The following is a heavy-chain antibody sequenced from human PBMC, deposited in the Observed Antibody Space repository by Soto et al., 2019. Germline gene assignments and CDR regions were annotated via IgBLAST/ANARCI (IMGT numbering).Heavy chain of an antibody. CDR1: GYTFTGGY. CDR2: INPNSGGT. D-gene: IGHD1-1*01. CDR3: ARGRTGTTSYFDY. V-gene: IGHV1-2*02. J-gene: IGHJ4*02. Sequence: ASVKVSCNAAGYTFTGGYLHWGRQAPGQGLEWMGWINPNSGGTNYAQKFQGRVTMTRDTSISTAYMELSRLRSDDTAVYYCARGRTGTTSYFDYWGQGNLVTVSS.